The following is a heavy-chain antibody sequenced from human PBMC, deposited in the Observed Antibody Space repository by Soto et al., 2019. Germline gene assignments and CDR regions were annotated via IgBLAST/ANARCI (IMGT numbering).Heavy chain of an antibody. V-gene: IGHV1-69*13. J-gene: IGHJ4*02. CDR3: ARKLHSNGWYGEYYFDY. D-gene: IGHD6-19*01. CDR2: IIPIFGTA. Sequence: SVKVSCKASGGTFSSYAISWVRQAPGQGLEWMGGIIPIFGTANYAQKFQGRVTITADESTSTAYMELSSLRSEDTAVYYCARKLHSNGWYGEYYFDYWGQGTLVTVSS. CDR1: GGTFSSYA.